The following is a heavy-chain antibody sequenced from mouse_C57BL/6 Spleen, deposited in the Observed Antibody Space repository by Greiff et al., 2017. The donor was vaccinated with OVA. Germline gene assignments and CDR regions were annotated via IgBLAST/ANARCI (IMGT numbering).Heavy chain of an antibody. CDR3: ARGGIYYYGSLYYFDY. V-gene: IGHV2-2*01. CDR2: IWSGGST. CDR1: GFSLTSYG. Sequence: VQLQQSGPGLVQPSQSLSITCTVSGFSLTSYGVHWVRQSPGKGLEWLGVIWSGGSTDYNAAFISRLSISKDNSKSQVFFKMNSLQADDTAIYYCARGGIYYYGSLYYFDYWGQGTTLTVSS. J-gene: IGHJ2*01. D-gene: IGHD1-1*01.